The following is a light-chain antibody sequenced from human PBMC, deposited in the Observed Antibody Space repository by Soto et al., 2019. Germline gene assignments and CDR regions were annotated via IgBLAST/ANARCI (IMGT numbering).Light chain of an antibody. V-gene: IGKV1-5*01. J-gene: IGKJ1*01. CDR3: QQFDTFFWT. CDR2: DAS. CDR1: QTIDNW. Sequence: DIQMTQSPSTLSASVGDRVTITCRARQTIDNWLAWYQQKPGKAPKLLIYDASRLESGVPSRFSGSGSGTDFTLTITGLQPDDFATYYCQQFDTFFWTFGPGNRVEIK.